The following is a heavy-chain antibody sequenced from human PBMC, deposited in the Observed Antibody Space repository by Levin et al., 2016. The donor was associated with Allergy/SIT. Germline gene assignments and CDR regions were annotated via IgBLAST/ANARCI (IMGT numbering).Heavy chain of an antibody. V-gene: IGHV3-23*01. CDR1: GFIFSNYG. J-gene: IGHJ4*02. CDR2: INHSGENT. Sequence: LSLTCAASGFIFSNYGMGWVRQAPGKGLEWVSTINHSGENTHYADSVMGRFTISRDNSKNTLYLQMNSLTVEDTAIYYCEREADFDYWGRGTVVTVSS. CDR3: EREADFDY.